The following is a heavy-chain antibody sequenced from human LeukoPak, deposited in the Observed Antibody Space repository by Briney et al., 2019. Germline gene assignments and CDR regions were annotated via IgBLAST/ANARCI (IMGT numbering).Heavy chain of an antibody. V-gene: IGHV3-30*01. CDR2: ISYDGSNK. Sequence: PGRSLGISCAASGFAFTSYTMHWVRQAPGKGLEWVAAISYDGSNKYYADSVRGRFTISRDNSRTTLYLQMNSLTAEDTAIYYCARGGYSDYFHHNYWGQGTLVTVST. D-gene: IGHD4-11*01. CDR3: ARGGYSDYFHHNY. CDR1: GFAFTSYT. J-gene: IGHJ4*02.